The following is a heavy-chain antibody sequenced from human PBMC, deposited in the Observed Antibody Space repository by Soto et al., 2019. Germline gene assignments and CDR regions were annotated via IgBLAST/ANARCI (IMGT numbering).Heavy chain of an antibody. CDR3: ATYSGNYERYGVYYGMDV. Sequence: GGSLRLSCAASGFTFSNYAICWVRQAPGKGLEWVSSISGSGGSTYYADSVKGRFTISRDNSKNTLYLQMNSLRAEDTAVCYCATYSGNYERYGVYYGMDVWGQGTTVTVSS. CDR1: GFTFSNYA. J-gene: IGHJ6*02. D-gene: IGHD1-26*01. CDR2: ISGSGGST. V-gene: IGHV3-23*01.